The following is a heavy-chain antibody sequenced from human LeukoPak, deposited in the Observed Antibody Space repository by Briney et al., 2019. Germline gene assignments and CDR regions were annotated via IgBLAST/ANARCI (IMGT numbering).Heavy chain of an antibody. D-gene: IGHD5-12*01. CDR2: ISSSGSTI. Sequence: GGSLRLSCAASGFTFGTYEMNWVRQAPGKGLEWISYISSSGSTIYYADSVKGRFTISRDNAENSLFLQMNSLRVEDTAIYYCTRDSGLTGYDLLDYWGQGTLVTVSS. CDR1: GFTFGTYE. CDR3: TRDSGLTGYDLLDY. J-gene: IGHJ4*02. V-gene: IGHV3-48*03.